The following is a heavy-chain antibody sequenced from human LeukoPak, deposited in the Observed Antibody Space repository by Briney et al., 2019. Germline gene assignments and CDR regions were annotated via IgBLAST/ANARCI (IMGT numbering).Heavy chain of an antibody. D-gene: IGHD2-2*01. CDR2: ISSSSSYT. J-gene: IGHJ4*02. CDR3: ARVMFVRWLVPAAMITGPFDY. CDR1: GFTFSDYY. V-gene: IGHV3-11*06. Sequence: NPGGSLRLSCAASGFTFSDYYMSWIRQAPGKGLEWVSYISSSSSYTNYADSVKGRFNISRDNAKNSLYLQMNSLRAEDTAVYYCARVMFVRWLVPAAMITGPFDYWGQGTLVTVSS.